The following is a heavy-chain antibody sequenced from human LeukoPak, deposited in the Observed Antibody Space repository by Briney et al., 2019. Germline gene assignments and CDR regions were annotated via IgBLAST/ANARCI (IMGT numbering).Heavy chain of an antibody. CDR1: GFTFSSYS. V-gene: IGHV3-48*01. Sequence: GGSLRLSCAASGFTFSSYSMNWVRQAPGKGLEWVSYISSSSSTIYYADSVKGRFTISRDNAKNSLYLQMNSLRAEDTAVYYCARVQGHPPNGLDIWGQGTMVTVSS. CDR2: ISSSSSTI. D-gene: IGHD2-8*01. J-gene: IGHJ3*02. CDR3: ARVQGHPPNGLDI.